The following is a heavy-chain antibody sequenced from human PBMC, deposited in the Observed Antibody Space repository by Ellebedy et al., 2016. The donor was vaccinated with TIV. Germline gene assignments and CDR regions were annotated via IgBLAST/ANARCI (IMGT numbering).Heavy chain of an antibody. CDR1: GFTFTTYA. Sequence: GESLKISCVVSGFTFTTYAMRWFRQAPGKGLEWVSALTTGGVTFYADSVTGRFTISRDSSKNTLYLQMNSLRAEDTAVYYCARALVFPGTYYFDYWGQGTLVTVSS. CDR2: LTTGGVT. D-gene: IGHD1-1*01. CDR3: ARALVFPGTYYFDY. V-gene: IGHV3-23*01. J-gene: IGHJ4*02.